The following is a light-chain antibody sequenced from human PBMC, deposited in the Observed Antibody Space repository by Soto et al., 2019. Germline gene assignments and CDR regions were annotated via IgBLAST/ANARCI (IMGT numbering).Light chain of an antibody. CDR3: QQYNNWPRT. CDR1: QGISSY. J-gene: IGKJ1*01. V-gene: IGKV1-9*01. CDR2: AAS. Sequence: DIQLTQSPSFLSASVGDRVTITCRASQGISSYLAWYQQKPGQAPRLLIYAASTWHSGVPSRFSGSGSGTEFTLTISSLQSEDFAVYYCQQYNNWPRTFGQGTKV.